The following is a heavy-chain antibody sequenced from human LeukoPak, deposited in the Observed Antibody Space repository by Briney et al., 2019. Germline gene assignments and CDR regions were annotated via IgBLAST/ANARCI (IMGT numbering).Heavy chain of an antibody. D-gene: IGHD3-3*01. V-gene: IGHV3-23*01. J-gene: IGHJ4*02. CDR3: AKDVLFRPNYDFWSGYYFDY. CDR1: GFTFSSHA. Sequence: GGSLRLSCAASGFTFSSHAMSWVRQAPGKGLEWVSGISGSGGTSYYADSVKGRFTISRDNSKNTLYLQMNSLRAEDTAVYYCAKDVLFRPNYDFWSGYYFDYWGQGTLVTVSS. CDR2: ISGSGGTS.